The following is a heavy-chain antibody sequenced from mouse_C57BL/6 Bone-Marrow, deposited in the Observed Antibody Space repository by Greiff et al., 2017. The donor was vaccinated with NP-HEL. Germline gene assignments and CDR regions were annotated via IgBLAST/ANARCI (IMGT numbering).Heavy chain of an antibody. CDR3: AHYYGSSYGYWYFDV. Sequence: VKLLESGPELVKPGASVKISCKASGYAFSSSWMNWVKQRPGKGLEWIGRLYPGDGDTNYNGKFKGKATLTADKSSSTAYMQLSSLTSEDSAVYFCAHYYGSSYGYWYFDVWGTGTTVTVSS. CDR1: GYAFSSSW. D-gene: IGHD1-1*01. V-gene: IGHV1-82*01. CDR2: LYPGDGDT. J-gene: IGHJ1*03.